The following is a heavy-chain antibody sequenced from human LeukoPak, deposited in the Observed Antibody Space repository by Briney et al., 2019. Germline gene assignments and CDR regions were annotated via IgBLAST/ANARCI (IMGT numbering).Heavy chain of an antibody. Sequence: PGGSLRLSCAASGFTFSSYSMNWVRQAPGKGLEWVSSISSSSSYIYYADSVKGRFTISRDNAKNSLCLQMNSLRAEDTAVYYCARDHLAGILTGYSLNYYYYGMDVWGKGTTVTVSS. V-gene: IGHV3-21*01. J-gene: IGHJ6*04. D-gene: IGHD3-9*01. CDR2: ISSSSSYI. CDR1: GFTFSSYS. CDR3: ARDHLAGILTGYSLNYYYYGMDV.